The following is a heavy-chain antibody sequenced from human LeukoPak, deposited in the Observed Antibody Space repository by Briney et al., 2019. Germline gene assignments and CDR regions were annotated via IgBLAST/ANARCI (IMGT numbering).Heavy chain of an antibody. D-gene: IGHD3-16*01. J-gene: IGHJ3*02. CDR3: ARGGGLNAFDI. Sequence: SETLSLTCTVSGGSISSYYGSWIRQPPGKGLQWIGYIHYSGSTNYDPSLKSRVTISVNMSKNQFSLRLSSVTAADTAVYYCARGGGLNAFDIWGQGTMVTVSS. CDR1: GGSISSYY. V-gene: IGHV4-59*01. CDR2: IHYSGST.